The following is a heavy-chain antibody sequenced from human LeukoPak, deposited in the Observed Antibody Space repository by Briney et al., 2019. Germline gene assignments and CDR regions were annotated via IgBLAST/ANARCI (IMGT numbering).Heavy chain of an antibody. V-gene: IGHV4-59*11. CDR2: IYDSGST. CDR3: ARYESPGHYYFAC. J-gene: IGHJ4*02. CDR1: GGSISGHC. D-gene: IGHD3-22*01. Sequence: PSETLSLTCTVSGGSISGHCWRWLRQTPGKGLEYIGYIYDSGSTNYNPSLKSRVTISVDTSKNQFSLQLSSVTAADTAVYYCARYESPGHYYFACWGQGTLVTVSS.